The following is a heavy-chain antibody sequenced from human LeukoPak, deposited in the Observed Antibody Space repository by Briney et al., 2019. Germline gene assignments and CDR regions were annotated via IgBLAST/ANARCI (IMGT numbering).Heavy chain of an antibody. CDR2: IYPGDSDT. CDR1: GYSFTSYW. J-gene: IGHJ3*02. CDR3: ARHRGYSYGHLLDAFDI. D-gene: IGHD5-18*01. Sequence: GESLKIPCKGSGYSFTSYWIGWVRQMPGKGLEWMGIIYPGDSDTRYSPSFQGQVTISADKSISTAYLQWSSLKASDTAMYYCARHRGYSYGHLLDAFDIWGQGTMVTVSS. V-gene: IGHV5-51*01.